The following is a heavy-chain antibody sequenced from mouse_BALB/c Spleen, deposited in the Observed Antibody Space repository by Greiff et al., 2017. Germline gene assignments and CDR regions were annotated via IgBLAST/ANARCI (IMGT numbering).Heavy chain of an antibody. Sequence: EVQLQESGPGLVKPSQSLSLTCTVTGYSITSDYVWNWIRQFPGNKLEWMGYIRYSGSTSYNPSLKSRISITRDTSKNQFFLQLNSVTTEDTATDYCAKKDGGYAMDYWGQGTSVTVSS. CDR3: AKKDGGYAMDY. CDR2: IRYSGST. CDR1: GYSITSDYV. V-gene: IGHV3-2*02. J-gene: IGHJ4*01.